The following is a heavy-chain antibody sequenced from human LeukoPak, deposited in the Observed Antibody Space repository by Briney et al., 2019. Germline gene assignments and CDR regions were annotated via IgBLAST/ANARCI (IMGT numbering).Heavy chain of an antibody. CDR1: GYTFTSYA. Sequence: ASVKVSCKASGYTFTSYALHWVRRAPGQRPEWMGWINAGNGDTKYSQNFQGRVTITRDTSASTAYMDLSSLRSEDTAVYHCARGYCSSTSCQYYFDYWGQGTLVTVSS. D-gene: IGHD2-2*01. CDR3: ARGYCSSTSCQYYFDY. J-gene: IGHJ4*02. CDR2: INAGNGDT. V-gene: IGHV1-3*01.